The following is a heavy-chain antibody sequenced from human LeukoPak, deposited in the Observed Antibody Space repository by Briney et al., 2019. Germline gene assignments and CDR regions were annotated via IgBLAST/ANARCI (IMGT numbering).Heavy chain of an antibody. J-gene: IGHJ4*02. D-gene: IGHD3-22*01. V-gene: IGHV3-66*01. CDR1: GITVSSSY. CDR3: ARGDRASSGYDY. Sequence: PGGSLRLSCVASGITVSSSYMSWVRQAPGKGLEWVLVIYSDGSTYYADSVKGRFTISRDNSKNTLYLQMNNLRADDTAVYYCARGDRASSGYDYWGQGTLVTVSS. CDR2: IYSDGST.